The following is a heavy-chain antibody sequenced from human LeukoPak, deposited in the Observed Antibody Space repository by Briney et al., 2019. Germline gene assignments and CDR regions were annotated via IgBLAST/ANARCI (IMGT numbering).Heavy chain of an antibody. CDR1: GGSISRYY. CDR3: ARAASAMALFDY. D-gene: IGHD5-18*01. CDR2: IFYSGST. Sequence: PSETLSLTCTVSGGSISRYYWSWIRQPPGKGLEWIGYIFYSGSTNYNPSLSSRVTISVGTPKNQISLKLSSVTAADTAVYHCARAASAMALFDYWGQGTPVTVSS. J-gene: IGHJ4*02. V-gene: IGHV4-59*01.